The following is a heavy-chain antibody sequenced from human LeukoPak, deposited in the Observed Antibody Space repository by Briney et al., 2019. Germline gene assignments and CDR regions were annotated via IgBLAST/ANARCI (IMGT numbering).Heavy chain of an antibody. CDR3: ASPVVVPAANFDY. CDR1: GFTFRSYS. Sequence: GGSLRLSCAASGFTFRSYSMNWVRQAPGKGLEWISAIGGGGDSPYYADSVKGRFTISRDNSRNTLYLQMNSLRVEDTAVFYCASPVVVPAANFDYWGQGTLVTVSS. V-gene: IGHV3-23*01. D-gene: IGHD2-2*01. CDR2: IGGGGDSP. J-gene: IGHJ4*02.